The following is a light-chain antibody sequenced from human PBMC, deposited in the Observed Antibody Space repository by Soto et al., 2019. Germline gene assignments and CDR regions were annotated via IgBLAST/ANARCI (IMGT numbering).Light chain of an antibody. CDR2: EVT. CDR1: SGDIGGYNY. J-gene: IGLJ1*01. CDR3: SSYTSSSTLCV. V-gene: IGLV2-14*01. Sequence: QSALTQPASVSGSPGQSITISCTGTSGDIGGYNYVSWYQQHPGKAPKLLISEVTNRPSGVSNRFSGSKSGNTASLTISGLQAEDEADYYCSSYTSSSTLCVFGTGTKVTVL.